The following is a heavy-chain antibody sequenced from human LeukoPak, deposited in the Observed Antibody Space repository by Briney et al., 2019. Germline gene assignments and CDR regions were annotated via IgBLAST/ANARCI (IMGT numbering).Heavy chain of an antibody. CDR2: IRSKDNSYAT. V-gene: IGHV3-73*01. CDR1: GFTFSGSA. Sequence: GGSLRLSCAASGFTFSGSAMHWVRQASGNGLEWVGRIRSKDNSYATAYAASVKGRFTISRDDSKNTAYLQMNSLKTEDTAVYYCTGLWLSGWDVWGQGTTVTVSS. CDR3: TGLWLSGWDV. D-gene: IGHD6-19*01. J-gene: IGHJ6*02.